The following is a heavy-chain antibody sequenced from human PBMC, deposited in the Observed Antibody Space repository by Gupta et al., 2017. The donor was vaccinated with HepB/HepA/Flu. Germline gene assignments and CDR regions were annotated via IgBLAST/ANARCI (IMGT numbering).Heavy chain of an antibody. D-gene: IGHD3-10*01. CDR3: ARTMVRGIGYDGMDV. Sequence: QVPLVQSGAEVTKPGASVKVSCKASGYTFRSYAMNWVRQAPGQSLEWMGWINAGNGDTKYSQKLQGRVTLTRDTSASTAYMELSSLRSEDTAVYYCARTMVRGIGYDGMDVCGQGTTVTVSS. J-gene: IGHJ6*02. CDR2: INAGNGDT. V-gene: IGHV1-3*01. CDR1: GYTFRSYA.